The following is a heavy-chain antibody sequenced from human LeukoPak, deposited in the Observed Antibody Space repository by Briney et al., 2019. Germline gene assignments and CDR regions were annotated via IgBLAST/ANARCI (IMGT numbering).Heavy chain of an antibody. D-gene: IGHD5-12*01. CDR3: AGQVATITPRY. CDR1: GGSISSYY. V-gene: IGHV4-59*08. Sequence: SETLSLTCTVSGGSISSYYWSWIRQPPGKGLEWIGYIYYSGSTNYNPSLKSRVTISVDTSKNQFSLKLSSVTAADTAVYYCAGQVATITPRYWGQGTLVTVSS. CDR2: IYYSGST. J-gene: IGHJ4*02.